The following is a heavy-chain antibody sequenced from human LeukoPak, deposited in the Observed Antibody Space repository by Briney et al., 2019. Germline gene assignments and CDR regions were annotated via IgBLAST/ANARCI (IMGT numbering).Heavy chain of an antibody. CDR3: ARDHGGKVDRYFDL. CDR2: MNPNSGNT. V-gene: IGHV1-8*01. D-gene: IGHD2-15*01. Sequence: ASVKVSCKASGYTFTSYDINWVRQATGQGLEWMGWMNPNSGNTGYAQKFQGRVTMTRNTSISTAYMELSSLRSEDTAVYYCARDHGGKVDRYFDLWGRGTLVTVFS. J-gene: IGHJ2*01. CDR1: GYTFTSYD.